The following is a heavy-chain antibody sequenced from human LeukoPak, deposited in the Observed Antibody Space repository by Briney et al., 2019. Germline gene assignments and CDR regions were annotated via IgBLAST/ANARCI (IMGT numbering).Heavy chain of an antibody. CDR2: IYYSGST. Sequence: SETLSLTCTVSGGSISSYYWSWIRQPPGKGLEWIGYIYYSGSTNYNPSLKSRVTISVDTSKNQFSLKLSSVTAADTAVYYCARGGVAGNRYFDYWGQGTLVTVSS. J-gene: IGHJ4*02. CDR3: ARGGVAGNRYFDY. V-gene: IGHV4-59*01. CDR1: GGSISSYY. D-gene: IGHD6-19*01.